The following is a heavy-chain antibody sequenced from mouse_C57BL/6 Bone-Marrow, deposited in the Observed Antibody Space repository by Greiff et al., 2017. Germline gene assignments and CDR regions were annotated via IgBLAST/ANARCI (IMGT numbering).Heavy chain of an antibody. CDR2: IDPSDSYT. CDR3: ARVGGSRKFAY. D-gene: IGHD1-1*01. Sequence: QVQLQQPGAELVKPGASVKLSCKASGYTFTSYWMQWVKQRPGQGLEWIGEIDPSDSYTNYNQKFKGKATLTVDTSSSTAYMQLSSLTSEDSAVYYCARVGGSRKFAYWGQGTLVTVSA. V-gene: IGHV1-50*01. CDR1: GYTFTSYW. J-gene: IGHJ3*01.